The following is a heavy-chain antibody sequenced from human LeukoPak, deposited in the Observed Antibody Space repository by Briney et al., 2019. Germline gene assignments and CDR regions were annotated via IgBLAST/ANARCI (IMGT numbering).Heavy chain of an antibody. CDR2: IIPIFGTA. CDR1: GGTFSSYA. V-gene: IGHV1-69*06. CDR3: ARDYYDSSGYYYQDY. Sequence: SVKVSCKASGGTFSSYAISWVRQAPGQGLEWMGGIIPIFGTANYAQKFQGRVTITADKSTSTAYMELRSLRSEDTAVYYCARDYYDSSGYYYQDYWGQGTLVTVSS. J-gene: IGHJ4*02. D-gene: IGHD3-22*01.